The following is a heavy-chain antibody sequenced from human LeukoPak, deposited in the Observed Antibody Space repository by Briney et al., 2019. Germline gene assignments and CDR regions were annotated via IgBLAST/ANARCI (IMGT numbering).Heavy chain of an antibody. CDR2: INPNTGVT. Sequence: ASVKVSFKASGYTFTGYYVHWVRQAPGQGLEWMGWINPNTGVTNYAQKFQGRVTMTRDTSTSTAYMELIRLRSDDTAVYYCARDPGLKAFDFWSGYYHFFEYWGQGTLVTVSS. J-gene: IGHJ4*02. CDR3: ARDPGLKAFDFWSGYYHFFEY. V-gene: IGHV1-2*02. D-gene: IGHD3-3*01. CDR1: GYTFTGYY.